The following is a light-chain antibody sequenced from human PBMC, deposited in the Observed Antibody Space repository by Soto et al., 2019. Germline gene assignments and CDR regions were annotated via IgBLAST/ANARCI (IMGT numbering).Light chain of an antibody. CDR2: NKY. J-gene: IGLJ3*02. Sequence: QTVVTQAPSFSVSPGGTVTLTCGLNSASVSSRLYPTWYQQTPAQVQRALMVNKYRRSCGVPDRFCGYIVAYKAAVTSTGVPEDDDSYYCGLVDRGNGIRVFGGGTKVTVL. CDR1: SASVSSRLY. V-gene: IGLV8-61*01. CDR3: LVDRGNGIRV.